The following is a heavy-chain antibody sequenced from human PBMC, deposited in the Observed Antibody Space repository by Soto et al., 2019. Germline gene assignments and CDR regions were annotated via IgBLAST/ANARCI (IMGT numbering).Heavy chain of an antibody. D-gene: IGHD2-15*01. V-gene: IGHV4-34*01. CDR3: ARGSNSLWVVAASPRYYYYGMDV. CDR2: INHSGST. Sequence: LSETLSLTCAVYGGSFSGYYWSWIRQPPGKGLEWIGEINHSGSTNYNPSLKSRVTISVDTSKNQFSLKLSSVTAADTAVYYCARGSNSLWVVAASPRYYYYGMDVWGQGTTVTVSS. CDR1: GGSFSGYY. J-gene: IGHJ6*02.